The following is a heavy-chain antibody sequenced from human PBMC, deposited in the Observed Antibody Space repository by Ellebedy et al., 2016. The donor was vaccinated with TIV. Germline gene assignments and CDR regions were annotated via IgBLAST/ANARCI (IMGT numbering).Heavy chain of an antibody. J-gene: IGHJ5*02. CDR2: ISAYNGNT. D-gene: IGHD2-2*01. CDR3: ARYCNSTTCSNWFDP. CDR1: GYTFTSYG. V-gene: IGHV1-18*04. Sequence: AASVKVSCKTSGYTFTSYGISWVRQAPGQGLEWMGWISAYNGNTNYAKMPQGRVTMTTDTFTSTAYMELRSLRSDDTAVYYCARYCNSTTCSNWFDPWGQGTLVTVSS.